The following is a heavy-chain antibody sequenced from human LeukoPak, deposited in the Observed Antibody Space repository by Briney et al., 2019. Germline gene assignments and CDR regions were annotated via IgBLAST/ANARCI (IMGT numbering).Heavy chain of an antibody. CDR1: EYTFNGYY. J-gene: IGHJ4*03. Sequence: ASVMNISKASEYTFNGYYIYWVRQAPGQGLEWMGWIDPYSGGTKSAQKFEGRVTLTRDTSISTAYMELHTLRSDDTAVYYCARDSDAELGPVWDDNSGDEDWGQGTLVTVSP. CDR2: IDPYSGGT. V-gene: IGHV1-2*02. CDR3: ARDSDAELGPVWDDNSGDED. D-gene: IGHD3-22*01.